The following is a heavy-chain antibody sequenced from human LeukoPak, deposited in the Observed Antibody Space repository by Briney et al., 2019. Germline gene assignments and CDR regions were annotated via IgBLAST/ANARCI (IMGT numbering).Heavy chain of an antibody. J-gene: IGHJ4*02. D-gene: IGHD6-19*01. CDR1: GYTFTNYD. V-gene: IGHV1-18*01. CDR2: ISAYNGNT. Sequence: GASVKVSCKASGYTFTNYDISWVRHAPGKGIEWMGWISAYNGNTNYAQKIQGRVTMTTDISRSAAYVDLRSLRSDDTAVYYCARDRGPIAVAVADYWGQGTLVTVSS. CDR3: ARDRGPIAVAVADY.